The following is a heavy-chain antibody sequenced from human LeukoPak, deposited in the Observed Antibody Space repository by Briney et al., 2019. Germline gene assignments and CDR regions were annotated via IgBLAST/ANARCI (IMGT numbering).Heavy chain of an antibody. CDR2: IYTSGST. D-gene: IGHD5-12*01. V-gene: IGHV4-61*02. CDR3: ARGGGATRIDY. Sequence: SQTLSLTCSVSGDSIRSGTYYWSWIRQPAGKGLEWIGRIYTSGSTSYNPSLKSRVTISVDTSKNQFSLKLTSVTGADTAVYYCARGGGATRIDYWGQGTLVTVSS. CDR1: GDSIRSGTYY. J-gene: IGHJ4*02.